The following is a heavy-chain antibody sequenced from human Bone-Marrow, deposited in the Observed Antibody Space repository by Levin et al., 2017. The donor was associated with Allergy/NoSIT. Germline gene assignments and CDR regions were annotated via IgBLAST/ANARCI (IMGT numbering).Heavy chain of an antibody. D-gene: IGHD2-2*01. Sequence: PGGSLRLSCTVSGGSISSYYWSWIRQPPGKGLQWIGYIYYSGSTNYNPSLKSRVTMSVDTSKNQFSLQLTSVTAADTAVYYCARDLGYCSSISCYAWFDPWGQGTLVTVSS. CDR3: ARDLGYCSSISCYAWFDP. V-gene: IGHV4-59*01. CDR2: IYYSGST. CDR1: GGSISSYY. J-gene: IGHJ5*02.